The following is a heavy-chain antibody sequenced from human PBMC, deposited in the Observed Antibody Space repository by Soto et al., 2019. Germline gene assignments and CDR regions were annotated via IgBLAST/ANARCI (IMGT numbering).Heavy chain of an antibody. V-gene: IGHV3-53*01. D-gene: IGHD5-18*01. J-gene: IGHJ6*02. Sequence: EVQLVESGGGLIQPGGSLRLSCAASGFSVSSNYMSWVRQAPGKGLEWVSVIYSGGDTHYADAVKGRCTIARDNSKNTLYFQLNSLRGDDTAVDYCARDATWIPYYLSGMDVWGQGTTVTVSS. CDR2: IYSGGDT. CDR1: GFSVSSNY. CDR3: ARDATWIPYYLSGMDV.